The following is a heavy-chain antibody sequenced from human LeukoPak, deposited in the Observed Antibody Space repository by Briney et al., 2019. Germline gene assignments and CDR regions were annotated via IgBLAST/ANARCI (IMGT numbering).Heavy chain of an antibody. Sequence: ASVKVSCKASGYTFTSYDINWVRQATGQGLEWMGWMNPNSGNTGYAQKFQGRVTMTRNTSISTAYMELSSLRSEDTAVYYCAREPLWFGEVLFDYWGQGTLVTVSS. CDR2: MNPNSGNT. V-gene: IGHV1-8*01. J-gene: IGHJ4*02. CDR1: GYTFTSYD. CDR3: AREPLWFGEVLFDY. D-gene: IGHD3-10*01.